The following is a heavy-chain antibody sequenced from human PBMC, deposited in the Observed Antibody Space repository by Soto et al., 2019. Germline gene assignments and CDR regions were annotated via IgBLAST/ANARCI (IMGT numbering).Heavy chain of an antibody. Sequence: PGGSVRPSCAASEFSFRSYWMTWGRQAPGKGLEWVALINEDGSQKYYVGSVKGRFIISRDNANDSVYLQMDSLRAGDTAVYFCARVGSYAWDFDHWGQGPLVTVSS. CDR3: ARVGSYAWDFDH. V-gene: IGHV3-7*01. D-gene: IGHD2-15*01. CDR2: INEDGSQK. J-gene: IGHJ4*02. CDR1: EFSFRSYW.